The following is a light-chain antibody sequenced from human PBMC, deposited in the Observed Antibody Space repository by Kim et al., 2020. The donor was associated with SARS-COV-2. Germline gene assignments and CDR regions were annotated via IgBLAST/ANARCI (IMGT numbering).Light chain of an antibody. V-gene: IGKV3-20*01. CDR1: QSVNNNY. CDR2: GAS. Sequence: ETVLTQSPGTLSLSPGERATLSCRASQSVNNNYLAWFQQKPGQAPRLLIYGASSRATGIPDRFSGSGSGTDFTLTISRLEPEDFAVYYCHQYATSPWTFGQGTKVEIK. CDR3: HQYATSPWT. J-gene: IGKJ1*01.